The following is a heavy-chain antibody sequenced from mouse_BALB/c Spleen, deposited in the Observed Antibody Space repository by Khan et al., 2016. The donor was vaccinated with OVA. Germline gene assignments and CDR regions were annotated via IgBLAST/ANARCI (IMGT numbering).Heavy chain of an antibody. Sequence: VQLKESGPSLVKPSQTLSLTCSFTGDSITSGFWNWIRKFPGNKFEYMGYVTYSGNTYYNPSLKSRISITQDTSKSQHYLQLNSVTTEDTATYFCARSYGSCAMDYWGQGTSVTVSS. V-gene: IGHV3-8*02. D-gene: IGHD1-1*01. CDR1: GDSITSGF. CDR2: VTYSGNT. J-gene: IGHJ4*01. CDR3: ARSYGSCAMDY.